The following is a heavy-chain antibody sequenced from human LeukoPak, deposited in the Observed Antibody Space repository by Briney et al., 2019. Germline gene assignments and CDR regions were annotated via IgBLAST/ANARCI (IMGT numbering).Heavy chain of an antibody. Sequence: KPSETLSLTCTVSGGSISSYYWSWIRQPPGKGLEWIGYIYYSGSTNYNPSLKSRVTISVDTSKNQFSLKLSSVTAADTAVYYCARDGHYDILTGPGSSYYYMDVWGKGTTVTVSS. CDR1: GGSISSYY. CDR2: IYYSGST. CDR3: ARDGHYDILTGPGSSYYYMDV. D-gene: IGHD3-9*01. J-gene: IGHJ6*03. V-gene: IGHV4-59*01.